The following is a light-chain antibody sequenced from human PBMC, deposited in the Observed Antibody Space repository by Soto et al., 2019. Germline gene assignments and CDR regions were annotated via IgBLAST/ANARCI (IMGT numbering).Light chain of an antibody. CDR2: DXX. CDR1: SSNIGAGYD. Sequence: QSVLTQPPSVSGAPGQRVTISCTGRSSNIGAGYDVHWYQQLPGAAPKLLIYDXXNRPXGXXXRXSGSKSGTSASLAITGLQAEDEXXYYCQSYDSSLSGYVFGSGTKVTVL. CDR3: QSYDSSLSGYV. V-gene: IGLV1-40*01. J-gene: IGLJ1*01.